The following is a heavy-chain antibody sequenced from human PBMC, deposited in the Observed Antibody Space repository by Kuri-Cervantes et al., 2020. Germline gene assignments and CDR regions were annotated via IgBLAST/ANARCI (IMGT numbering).Heavy chain of an antibody. V-gene: IGHV3-7*01. Sequence: GESLKISCAASGFTFSSYSMNWVRQAPGKGLEWVANIKQDGSEKYYVDSVKGRFTISRDNAKNSLYLQMNSLRAEDTAVYYCAAYGYSFVFDYWGQGTLVTVSS. D-gene: IGHD5-12*01. CDR2: IKQDGSEK. CDR3: AAYGYSFVFDY. J-gene: IGHJ4*02. CDR1: GFTFSSYS.